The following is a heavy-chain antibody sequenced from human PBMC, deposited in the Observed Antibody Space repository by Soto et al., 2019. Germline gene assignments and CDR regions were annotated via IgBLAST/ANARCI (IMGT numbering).Heavy chain of an antibody. D-gene: IGHD6-19*01. CDR3: AKDLEWLVLLYAMDV. CDR1: GFTFSSYG. Sequence: QVQLVESGGGVVQPGRSLRLSCAASGFTFSSYGMHWVRQAPGKGLEWVALISYDGSNEDYADSAKGRFTISRDNSKKTLYLQMNSLRPEDTAVYYCAKDLEWLVLLYAMDVWGQGTTVTVSS. J-gene: IGHJ6*02. CDR2: ISYDGSNE. V-gene: IGHV3-30*18.